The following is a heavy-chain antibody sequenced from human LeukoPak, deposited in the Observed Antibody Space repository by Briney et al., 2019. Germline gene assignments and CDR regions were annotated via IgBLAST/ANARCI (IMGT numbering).Heavy chain of an antibody. J-gene: IGHJ4*02. CDR2: ISSSSSYI. V-gene: IGHV3-21*01. CDR1: GFTFSSYS. CDR3: AREFCSSTNCYFDY. Sequence: PGGSLRLSCAASGFTFSSYSMNWVRQAPGKGLEWVSSISSSSSYIYYADSVKGRFTISRDNAKNSLYLQMNSLRAEDTAAYYCAREFCSSTNCYFDYWGQGTLVTVSS. D-gene: IGHD2-2*01.